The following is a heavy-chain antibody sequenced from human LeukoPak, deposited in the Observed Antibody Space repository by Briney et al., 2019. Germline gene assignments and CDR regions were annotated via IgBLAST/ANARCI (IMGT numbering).Heavy chain of an antibody. J-gene: IGHJ4*02. CDR3: VRESYVTMIIGDY. CDR2: ISSVGNTI. V-gene: IGHV3-48*03. CDR1: GFTFTTYE. D-gene: IGHD3-22*01. Sequence: GGSLRLSCAASGFTFTTYEMNWVRQPPGKGLEWVSFISSVGNTIYYADSVKGRFTISRDNAKNSLYLQMNSLRVEDTAVYYCVRESYVTMIIGDYWGQGTLVTVSS.